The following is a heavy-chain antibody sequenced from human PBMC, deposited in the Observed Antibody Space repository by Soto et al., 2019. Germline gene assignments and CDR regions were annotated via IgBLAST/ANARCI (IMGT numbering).Heavy chain of an antibody. CDR3: ARDRLHKTSSIPFVH. D-gene: IGHD2-21*01. V-gene: IGHV1-18*01. Sequence: SVKVSGKASGYTFATYAISCLRQAPGQGLEWMGLIITYSGKTDYPQSLQSRVTMTTETSTTTDYMELRSLRSDDTDVYYCARDRLHKTSSIPFVHWGQGALVTVPS. CDR2: IITYSGKT. CDR1: GYTFATYA. J-gene: IGHJ4*02.